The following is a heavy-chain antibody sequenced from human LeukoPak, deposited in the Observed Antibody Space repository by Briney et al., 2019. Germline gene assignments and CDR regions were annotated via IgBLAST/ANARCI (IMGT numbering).Heavy chain of an antibody. J-gene: IGHJ4*02. Sequence: GGSLRLSCAASGFTFSSYNVNWVRQAPGKGLEWVSSIRISSSYIYYADSVKGRFTISRDNAKNSLYLQMNSLRVEDTAVYYCVRDDGNYGVDYWGQGTLVTVSS. V-gene: IGHV3-21*01. CDR1: GFTFSSYN. CDR2: IRISSSYI. CDR3: VRDDGNYGVDY. D-gene: IGHD4-17*01.